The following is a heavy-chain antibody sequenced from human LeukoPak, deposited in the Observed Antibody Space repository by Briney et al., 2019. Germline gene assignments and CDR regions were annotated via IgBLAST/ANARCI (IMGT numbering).Heavy chain of an antibody. J-gene: IGHJ5*02. CDR1: GFIVSNNH. Sequence: GGSLRLSCAASGFIVSNNHMSWVGPAPGKGLEWVSLTYTDTIAYYGGSVKGRFTITRNNSNNIQRLQMKSLRGDDTAVYYCARELLGPVGPWGQGTLVTVSS. V-gene: IGHV3-66*01. D-gene: IGHD3-10*01. CDR2: TYTDTIA. CDR3: ARELLGPVGP.